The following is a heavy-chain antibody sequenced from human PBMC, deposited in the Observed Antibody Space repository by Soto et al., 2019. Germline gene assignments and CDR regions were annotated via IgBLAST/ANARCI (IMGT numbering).Heavy chain of an antibody. CDR3: ARLGGYYQAFDQ. CDR2: IYYSGST. D-gene: IGHD3-22*01. Sequence: QVQLQESGPGLVKPSETLSLTCTVSGGSMNTYYWGWFRQPPGKGLEWVGYIYYSGSTTYSPSLTSRVXXXVXXSKNQFSLRLDSVTAADTAVYSCARLGGYYQAFDQWGQGSLVTVSS. CDR1: GGSMNTYY. J-gene: IGHJ4*02. V-gene: IGHV4-59*08.